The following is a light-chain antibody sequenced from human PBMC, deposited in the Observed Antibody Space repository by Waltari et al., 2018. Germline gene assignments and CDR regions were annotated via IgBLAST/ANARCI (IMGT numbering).Light chain of an antibody. CDR3: QHSYNTPRT. J-gene: IGKJ1*01. CDR1: QSISTY. Sequence: DIQMTQSPSSLSASVGDTVSITCWASQSISTYLNWYQKKPGKAPELLIYGASKLQSGVPPRFSGSGSGAEFTLTINSLQPEDFATYYCQHSYNTPRTFGQGTKVEIK. V-gene: IGKV1-39*01. CDR2: GAS.